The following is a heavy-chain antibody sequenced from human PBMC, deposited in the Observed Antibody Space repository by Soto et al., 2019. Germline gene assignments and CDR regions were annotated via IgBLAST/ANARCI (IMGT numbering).Heavy chain of an antibody. Sequence: SETLSLTCTVSDGSISSGDYYWSWIRQPPGKGLEWIGYIYYSGSTYYNPSLKSRVTISVDTSKNQFSLKLSSVTAADTAVYFCAGIQSKRLSGLDPWGQGTLVTVSS. CDR3: AGIQSKRLSGLDP. D-gene: IGHD5-18*01. V-gene: IGHV4-30-4*01. CDR2: IYYSGST. CDR1: DGSISSGDYY. J-gene: IGHJ5*02.